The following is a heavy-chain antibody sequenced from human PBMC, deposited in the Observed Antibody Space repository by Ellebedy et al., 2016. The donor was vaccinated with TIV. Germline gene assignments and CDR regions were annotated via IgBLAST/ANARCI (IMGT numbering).Heavy chain of an antibody. Sequence: AASVKVSCKASGYTFTSYFMHWVRQAPGQGLEWMGIINPSVGSTTYAQKFQGRVTMTRDTSTSTVYMELSSLRSEDTAVYYCARGGIVVVITPSYWGQGTLVTVSS. CDR3: ARGGIVVVITPSY. CDR1: GYTFTSYF. V-gene: IGHV1-46*01. CDR2: INPSVGST. D-gene: IGHD3-22*01. J-gene: IGHJ4*02.